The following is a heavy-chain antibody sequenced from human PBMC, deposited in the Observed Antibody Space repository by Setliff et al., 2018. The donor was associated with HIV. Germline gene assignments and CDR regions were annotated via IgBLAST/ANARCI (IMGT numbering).Heavy chain of an antibody. J-gene: IGHJ6*03. V-gene: IGHV1-69*10. CDR2: IIPALHLA. D-gene: IGHD2-21*01. Sequence: ASVKVSCKTSGGTFNSHVISWVRQAPGQGLEWMGGIIPALHLANYAQKFQARVTITADESTSTVNMELGSLRSEDTAVYYCARCAPGPYGESVHYYYNMDVWGKGTTVTVSS. CDR3: ARCAPGPYGESVHYYYNMDV. CDR1: GGTFNSHV.